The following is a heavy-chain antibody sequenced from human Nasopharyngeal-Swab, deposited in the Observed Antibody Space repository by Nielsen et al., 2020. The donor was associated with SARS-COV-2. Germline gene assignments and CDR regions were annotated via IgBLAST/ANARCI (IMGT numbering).Heavy chain of an antibody. Sequence: GSLRLSCTVSGGSISSSSYYWGWIRQPPGKGLEWIGSIYYSGSTYYNPSLKSRVTISVDTSKNQYSLKLSSVTAADTAVYYCARLIWLRFSWFDPWGQGTLVTVSS. V-gene: IGHV4-39*01. CDR2: IYYSGST. CDR1: GGSISSSSYY. D-gene: IGHD5-12*01. J-gene: IGHJ5*02. CDR3: ARLIWLRFSWFDP.